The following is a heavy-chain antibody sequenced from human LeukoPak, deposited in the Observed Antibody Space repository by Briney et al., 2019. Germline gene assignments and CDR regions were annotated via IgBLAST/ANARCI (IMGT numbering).Heavy chain of an antibody. V-gene: IGHV3-23*01. D-gene: IGHD6-19*01. Sequence: GGSLRLSCMVSGFTLSSYEMSWIRQAPGKGLEWVSSIEYGESTTHYADSVRGRFTISRDNYKNTLYLQLTSLSDDDTAVYFCARNSGWYGISWGQGTLVTVSS. J-gene: IGHJ4*02. CDR2: IEYGESTT. CDR3: ARNSGWYGIS. CDR1: GFTLSSYE.